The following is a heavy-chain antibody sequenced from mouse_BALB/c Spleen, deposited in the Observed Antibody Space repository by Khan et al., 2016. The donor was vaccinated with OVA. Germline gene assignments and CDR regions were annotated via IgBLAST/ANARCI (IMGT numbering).Heavy chain of an antibody. J-gene: IGHJ3*01. D-gene: IGHD1-2*01. V-gene: IGHV2-6-7*01. Sequence: QVQLKESGPGLVAPSQSLSITCTVSGFSLTGFGINWIRQPPGKGLEWLGMIWGDGSTDYNSALKSRLSITKDNSKSQVFLQMNSLQTDDTARYYCARELRLEGLAYWGQGTLVTVSA. CDR1: GFSLTGFG. CDR3: ARELRLEGLAY. CDR2: IWGDGST.